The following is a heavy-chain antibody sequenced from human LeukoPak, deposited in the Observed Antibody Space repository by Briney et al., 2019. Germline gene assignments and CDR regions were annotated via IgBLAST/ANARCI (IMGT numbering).Heavy chain of an antibody. CDR1: GFTFSSYS. Sequence: KPGGSLRLPCAASGFTFSSYSMNWVRQAPGKGLEWVSSISSSSSYIYYADSVKGRFTISRDNAKNSLYLQMNSLRAEDTAVYYCARDYCSGGSCYPRFDYWGQGTLVTVSS. J-gene: IGHJ4*02. CDR3: ARDYCSGGSCYPRFDY. CDR2: ISSSSSYI. V-gene: IGHV3-21*01. D-gene: IGHD2-15*01.